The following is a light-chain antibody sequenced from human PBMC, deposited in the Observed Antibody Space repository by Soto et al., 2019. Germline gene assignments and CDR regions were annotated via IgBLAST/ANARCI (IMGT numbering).Light chain of an antibody. CDR1: QTVSPY. V-gene: IGKV3-11*01. J-gene: IGKJ1*01. CDR2: DVS. CDR3: QQRSNWPRT. Sequence: EIVLTQSPATLSLSPGERATLSCRASQTVSPYLAWYQQKPGQAPSLLIYDVSYRATGIPARFSGSGSGTDFTLTISSREPEDFAVYYCQQRSNWPRTFGQGTKVEIK.